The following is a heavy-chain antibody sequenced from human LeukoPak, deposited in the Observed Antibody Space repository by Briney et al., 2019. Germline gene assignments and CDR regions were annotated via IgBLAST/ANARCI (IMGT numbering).Heavy chain of an antibody. D-gene: IGHD5-18*01. CDR3: ARAERTAITHDH. CDR2: ISAYNGNT. Sequence: ASVKVSCKASGYTFTNYGISWVRQAPGQGLEWMGWISAYNGNTNYAQKLQGRVTMTTDTSTSTAYMELRGLTSDDTAVYYCARAERTAITHDHWGQGTLVTVSS. CDR1: GYTFTNYG. J-gene: IGHJ4*02. V-gene: IGHV1-18*01.